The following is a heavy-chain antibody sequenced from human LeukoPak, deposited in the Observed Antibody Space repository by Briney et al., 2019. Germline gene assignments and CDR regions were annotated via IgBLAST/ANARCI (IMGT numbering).Heavy chain of an antibody. CDR2: ISYDGSNK. CDR3: AREDKLLWFGELSRGAFDI. J-gene: IGHJ3*02. Sequence: GRSLRLSCAASGFTFSSYAMHWVRQAPGKGLEWVTVISYDGSNKYYADSVKGRFTISRDNSKNTLYLQMNSLRAEDTAVYYCAREDKLLWFGELSRGAFDIWGQGTMVTVSS. CDR1: GFTFSSYA. V-gene: IGHV3-30-3*01. D-gene: IGHD3-10*01.